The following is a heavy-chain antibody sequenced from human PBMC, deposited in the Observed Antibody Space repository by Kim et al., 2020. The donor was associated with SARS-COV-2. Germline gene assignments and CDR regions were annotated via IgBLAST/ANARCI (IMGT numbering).Heavy chain of an antibody. J-gene: IGHJ4*02. CDR1: GGSFSGYY. CDR3: ARGRYISSWYGNQYYFDF. D-gene: IGHD6-13*01. CDR2: INHSGST. Sequence: SETLSLTCAVYGGSFSGYYWSWIRQPPGKGLEWIGEINHSGSTNYNPSLKSRVTISVDTSKNQFSLELSSVTAADTAVYYCARGRYISSWYGNQYYFDFWGPGTLVTGSS. V-gene: IGHV4-34*01.